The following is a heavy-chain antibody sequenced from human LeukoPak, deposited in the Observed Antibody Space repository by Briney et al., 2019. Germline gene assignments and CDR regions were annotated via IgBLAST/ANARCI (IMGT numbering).Heavy chain of an antibody. CDR2: IRYDGSKK. D-gene: IGHD1-26*01. CDR3: AKDSVRKSIVGPTTRGVNDY. V-gene: IGHV3-30*02. J-gene: IGHJ4*02. CDR1: GFTFSSYG. Sequence: GGSLRLSCGASGFTFSSYGMHWVRQAPGKGLEWVAFIRYDGSKKYYADSAKGRFTISRDNSKNTLYLQMNSLRPEDTAVYYCAKDSVRKSIVGPTTRGVNDYWGQGTLVTVSS.